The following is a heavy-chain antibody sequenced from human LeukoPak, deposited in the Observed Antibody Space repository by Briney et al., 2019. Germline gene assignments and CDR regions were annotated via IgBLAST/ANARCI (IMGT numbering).Heavy chain of an antibody. CDR1: GFTFSSHA. V-gene: IGHV3-23*01. CDR2: IDISGGST. D-gene: IGHD1-1*01. Sequence: VSLRLSCAASGFTFSSHAMCWVRQAPGKGLEWVSSIDISGGSTYYADSVQGRFTISRDNSKNTLYLEMNSLRAEDTALYYCANEVRPNDYWGQGTLVTVSS. J-gene: IGHJ4*02. CDR3: ANEVRPNDY.